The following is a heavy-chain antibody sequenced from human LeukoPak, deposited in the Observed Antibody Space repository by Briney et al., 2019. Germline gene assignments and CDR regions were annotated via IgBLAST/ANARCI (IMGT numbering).Heavy chain of an antibody. CDR2: ISAYNGNT. CDR3: ARVGITFGGVIDPDY. J-gene: IGHJ4*02. V-gene: IGHV1-18*04. Sequence: ASVKVSCKASGYTFTSYGISWARQAPGQGLEWMGWISAYNGNTNYAQKLQGRVTMTTDTSTSTAYMELRSLRSDDTAVYYCARVGITFGGVIDPDYWGQGTLVTVSS. D-gene: IGHD3-16*02. CDR1: GYTFTSYG.